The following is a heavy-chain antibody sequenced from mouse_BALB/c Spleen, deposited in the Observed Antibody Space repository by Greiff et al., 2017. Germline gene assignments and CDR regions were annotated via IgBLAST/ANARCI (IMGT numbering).Heavy chain of an antibody. D-gene: IGHD2-14*01. J-gene: IGHJ4*01. V-gene: IGHV14-3*02. CDR3: AAYYRPMDY. Sequence: EVKLMESGAELVKPGASVKLSCTASGFNIKDTYMHWVKQRPEQGLEWIGRIDPANGNTKYDPKFQGKATITADTSSNTAYLQLSSLTSEDTAVYYCAAYYRPMDYWGQGTSVTVSS. CDR1: GFNIKDTY. CDR2: IDPANGNT.